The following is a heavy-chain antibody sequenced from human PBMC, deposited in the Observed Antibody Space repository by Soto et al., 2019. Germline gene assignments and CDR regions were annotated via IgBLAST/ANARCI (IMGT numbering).Heavy chain of an antibody. CDR2: ISGSGGST. D-gene: IGHD3-3*01. J-gene: IGHJ4*02. Sequence: EVQLLESGGGLVQPGGSLRLSCAASGFTFSSYAMSWIRQAPGKGLEWVSAISGSGGSTYYADSVKGRFTISRDNSKNTLDLQMNSLRAEDTAVYYCAKDRAIRYYDFWSGYYILFDYWGQGTLVTVSS. CDR3: AKDRAIRYYDFWSGYYILFDY. CDR1: GFTFSSYA. V-gene: IGHV3-23*01.